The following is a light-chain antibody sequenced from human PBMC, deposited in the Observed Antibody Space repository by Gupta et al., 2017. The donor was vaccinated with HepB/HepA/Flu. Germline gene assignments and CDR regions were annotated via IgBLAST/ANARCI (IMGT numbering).Light chain of an antibody. V-gene: IGKV3-11*01. CDR3: QQRYNYLT. CDR2: DAS. CDR1: QSVTNY. Sequence: EIVLTQSPATLSLSPGERATLSCRASQSVTNYLAWYQQKPGQAPRLLIYDASNRASGIPARFSGRGSGTDFTLTISSLEPEDFAVYNCQQRYNYLTCGGGTKVEIK. J-gene: IGKJ4*01.